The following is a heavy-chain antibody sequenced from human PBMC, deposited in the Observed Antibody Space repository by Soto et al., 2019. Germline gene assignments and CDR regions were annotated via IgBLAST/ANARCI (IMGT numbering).Heavy chain of an antibody. CDR1: GFTFSSYG. CDR2: ISYDGSNK. D-gene: IGHD6-19*01. V-gene: IGHV3-30*18. CDR3: AKGYRGWYFDY. Sequence: QVQLVESGGGVVQPGRSLRLSCAASGFTFSSYGMHWVRQAPGKGLEWVAVISYDGSNKYYADSVKGRFTISRDNSKNTLYLQMNSLRAEDMAVYYCAKGYRGWYFDYWGQGTLVTVSS. J-gene: IGHJ4*02.